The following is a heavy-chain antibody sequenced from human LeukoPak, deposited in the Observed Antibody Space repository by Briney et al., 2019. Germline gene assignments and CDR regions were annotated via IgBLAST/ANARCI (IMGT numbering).Heavy chain of an antibody. Sequence: PGGSLRLSCSASGFTVSNNYMSWVRQAPGEGLEWVSVIYSGGSAYYADSVRGRFTISRDNSKNTLYLQMNSLRAEDTAVYYCVREVANSYYFDHWGPGTPVTVSS. V-gene: IGHV3-53*01. J-gene: IGHJ4*02. CDR3: VREVANSYYFDH. CDR1: GFTVSNNY. CDR2: IYSGGSA. D-gene: IGHD3-16*01.